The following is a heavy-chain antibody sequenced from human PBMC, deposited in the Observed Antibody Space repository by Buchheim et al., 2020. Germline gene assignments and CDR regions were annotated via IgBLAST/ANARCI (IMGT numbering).Heavy chain of an antibody. Sequence: EVQLLESGGGLVQPGGSLRLSCAASGFTFSSYAMSWVRQAPGKGLEWVSAISGSGGSTYYADSVKGRFTISRDNSKNTLYLQMNSLRAEDTAVYYCARDLGRYQLRIQGGWFDPWGQGTL. V-gene: IGHV3-23*01. CDR1: GFTFSSYA. D-gene: IGHD2-2*01. CDR3: ARDLGRYQLRIQGGWFDP. J-gene: IGHJ5*02. CDR2: ISGSGGST.